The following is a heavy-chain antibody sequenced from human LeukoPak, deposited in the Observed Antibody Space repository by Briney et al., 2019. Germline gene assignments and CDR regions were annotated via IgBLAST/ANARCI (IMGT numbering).Heavy chain of an antibody. CDR2: ISSSGSTI. D-gene: IGHD6-19*01. Sequence: GGSLRLSCAASGFTFSDYYMSWIRQAPGEGLEWVSYISSSGSTIYYADSVKGRFTISRDNAKNSLYLQMNSLRAEDTAVYYCARPYSSGWSYYYYMDVWGKGTTVTVSS. J-gene: IGHJ6*03. CDR1: GFTFSDYY. CDR3: ARPYSSGWSYYYYMDV. V-gene: IGHV3-11*04.